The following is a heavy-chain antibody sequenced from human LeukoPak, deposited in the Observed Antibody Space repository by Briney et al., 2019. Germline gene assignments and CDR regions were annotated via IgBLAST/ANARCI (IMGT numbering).Heavy chain of an antibody. D-gene: IGHD3-10*01. CDR1: GDTFSSYA. V-gene: IGHV1-69*05. Sequence: ASVKVSCKASGDTFSSYAISWVRQAPGQGLEWMGRIIPIFGTANYAQKFQGRVTITTDESTSTAYMELSSLRSEDTAVYYCARLGYGSGSHFDYWGQGTLVTVSS. J-gene: IGHJ4*02. CDR2: IIPIFGTA. CDR3: ARLGYGSGSHFDY.